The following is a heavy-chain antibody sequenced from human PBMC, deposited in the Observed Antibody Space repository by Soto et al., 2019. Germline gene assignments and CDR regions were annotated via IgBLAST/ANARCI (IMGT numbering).Heavy chain of an antibody. J-gene: IGHJ5*02. CDR3: ARHQSHSSSYVDP. V-gene: IGHV4-39*01. D-gene: IGHD6-13*01. Sequence: SETLSLPCTVSGGSISSGGYYWSWIRQPPGKGLEWIGSIYYSGSTYYNPSLKSRFTIPVDPSKNQCSLKLSSVTAAATAVYYCARHQSHSSSYVDPWGQGTLVTVSS. CDR2: IYYSGST. CDR1: GGSISSGGYY.